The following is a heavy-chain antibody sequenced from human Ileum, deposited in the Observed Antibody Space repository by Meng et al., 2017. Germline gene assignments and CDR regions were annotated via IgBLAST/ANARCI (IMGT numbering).Heavy chain of an antibody. D-gene: IGHD1-26*01. CDR3: AASLDGNRFDP. CDR2: IFDTGPP. V-gene: IGHV4-30-4*01. CDR1: GGSISSGDYY. J-gene: IGHJ5*02. Sequence: VQLQESGPGLVKSSQTLSLTCTVSGGSISSGDYYWSWIRQPPGKGLEWIGYIFDTGPPSYSPPLRSRLSISMDTSKNQFSLRLPSVSAADTAVYYCAASLDGNRFDPWGQGTLVTVSS.